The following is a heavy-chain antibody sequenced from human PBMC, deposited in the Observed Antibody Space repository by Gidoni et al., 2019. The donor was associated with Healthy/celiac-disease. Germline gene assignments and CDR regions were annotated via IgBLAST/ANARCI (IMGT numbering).Heavy chain of an antibody. CDR2: INHSGST. J-gene: IGHJ4*02. CDR1: GGASSGYY. CDR3: ARGPPLGDY. V-gene: IGHV4-34*01. Sequence: HVQLQQWGAGLLKPSETLSLPCPVTGGASSGYYWSWIRQPPGKGLEWIGEINHSGSTNYNPSLKSRVTISVDTSKNQFSLKLSSVTAADTAVYYCARGPPLGDYWGQGTLVTVSS.